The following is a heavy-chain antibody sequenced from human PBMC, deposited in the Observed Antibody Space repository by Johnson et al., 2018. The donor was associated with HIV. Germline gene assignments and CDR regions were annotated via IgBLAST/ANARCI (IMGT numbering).Heavy chain of an antibody. V-gene: IGHV3-30*04. CDR3: ARDYYDSGDQWAHVAFDV. D-gene: IGHD3-22*01. J-gene: IGHJ3*01. CDR1: GFTFSSYA. Sequence: QVQLVESGGGVVQPGRSLRLSCAASGFTFSSYAMHWVRQAPGKGLEWVAVISYDGSNKYYADSVRGRFTISRDNSKNTLYLQMNSLRAEDTAVYYCARDYYDSGDQWAHVAFDVWGQGIMVTVSS. CDR2: ISYDGSNK.